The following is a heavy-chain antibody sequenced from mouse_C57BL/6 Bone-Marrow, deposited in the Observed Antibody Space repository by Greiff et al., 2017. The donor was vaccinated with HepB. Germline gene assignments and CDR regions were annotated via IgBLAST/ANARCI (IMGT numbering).Heavy chain of an antibody. Sequence: EVQLVESGGGLVKPGGSLKLSCAASGFTFSDYGMHWVRQAPEKGLEWVAYISSGSSTIYYADTVKGRFTISRDNAKNTLFLQMTSLRSEDTAMYYCARTPGSDYWGQGTTLTVSS. V-gene: IGHV5-17*01. CDR2: ISSGSSTI. CDR1: GFTFSDYG. CDR3: ARTPGSDY. J-gene: IGHJ2*01.